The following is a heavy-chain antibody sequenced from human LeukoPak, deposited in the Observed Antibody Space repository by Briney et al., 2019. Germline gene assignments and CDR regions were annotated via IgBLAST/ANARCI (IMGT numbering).Heavy chain of an antibody. V-gene: IGHV3-30*18. CDR2: ISYDGSNK. CDR3: AKIPAGTRGYCFDY. Sequence: GGSLRLSCAASGFTFSSYGMQWVRQAPGKGLGWVAVISYDGSNKYYADSVKGRFTISRDNSKNTLYMQMNRLRAEDTAVYYCAKIPAGTRGYCFDYWGQGTLVTVSA. CDR1: GFTFSSYG. D-gene: IGHD6-13*01. J-gene: IGHJ4*02.